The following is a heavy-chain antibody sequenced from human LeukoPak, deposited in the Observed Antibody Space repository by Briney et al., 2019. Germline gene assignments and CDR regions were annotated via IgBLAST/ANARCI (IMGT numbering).Heavy chain of an antibody. CDR3: ARDPYGAGIGGFDY. Sequence: ASVKVSCKASGYTFTGYYMHWVRQAPGQRLEWMGWINPNSGGTNYAQKFQGRVTMTRDTSISTAYMELSRLRSDDTAVYYCARDPYGAGIGGFDYWGQGTLVTVSS. J-gene: IGHJ4*02. D-gene: IGHD2-15*01. CDR2: INPNSGGT. V-gene: IGHV1-2*02. CDR1: GYTFTGYY.